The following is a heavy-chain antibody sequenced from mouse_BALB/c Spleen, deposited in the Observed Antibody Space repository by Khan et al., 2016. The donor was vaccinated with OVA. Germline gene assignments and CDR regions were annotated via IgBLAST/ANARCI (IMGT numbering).Heavy chain of an antibody. J-gene: IGHJ4*01. CDR3: ARVGYSETMDY. Sequence: QIQLVQSGPELKKPGETVKISCKASGYIFTNHGMNWVKQAPGKGLKWMGWINTYSGEPTYVDDFKGRFAFSLETSASTAYLQINNLKNEDTATYFCARVGYSETMDYWGQGTSVTVSS. D-gene: IGHD2-14*01. V-gene: IGHV9-3-1*01. CDR1: GYIFTNHG. CDR2: INTYSGEP.